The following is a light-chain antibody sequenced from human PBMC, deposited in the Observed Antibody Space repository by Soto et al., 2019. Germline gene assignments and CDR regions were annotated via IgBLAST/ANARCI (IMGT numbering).Light chain of an antibody. Sequence: SYELTQPPSVSVAPGKTARITCWGNNIGSKSVHWYQQKPGQAPVLVIYYDSDRPSGIPERFSGSNSGNTATLTISRVEAGDEADYYCQVWDSSSDRVVFGGGTKLTVL. CDR1: NIGSKS. J-gene: IGLJ2*01. CDR2: YDS. CDR3: QVWDSSSDRVV. V-gene: IGLV3-21*04.